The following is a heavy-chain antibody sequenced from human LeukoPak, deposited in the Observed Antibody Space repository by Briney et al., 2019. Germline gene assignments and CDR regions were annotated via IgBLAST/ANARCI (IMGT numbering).Heavy chain of an antibody. D-gene: IGHD5-18*01. CDR3: ARELVSYGSSRLDY. CDR1: GGSISSSSFY. J-gene: IGHJ4*02. CDR2: IYYSGST. V-gene: IGHV4-39*07. Sequence: SETLSLTCTVSGGSISSSSFYWGWIRQPPGKGLEWIGSIYYSGSTYYNPSLKSRVTISVDTSKNQFSLKLSSVTAAGTAVYYCARELVSYGSSRLDYWGQGTLVTVSS.